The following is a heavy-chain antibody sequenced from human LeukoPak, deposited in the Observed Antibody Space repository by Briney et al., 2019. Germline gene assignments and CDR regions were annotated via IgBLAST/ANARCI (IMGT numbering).Heavy chain of an antibody. Sequence: GGSLRLSCAASGFIFTSFAIRWVRQAPGKGLEWVAVISFDGTDKYYADSVKGRFTISRDNSKNTLHLQMNSLRGEDTAVYYCARDLAAANYDAFDIWGHGTMVTVSS. V-gene: IGHV3-30*04. CDR2: ISFDGTDK. CDR1: GFIFTSFA. CDR3: ARDLAAANYDAFDI. J-gene: IGHJ3*02. D-gene: IGHD6-25*01.